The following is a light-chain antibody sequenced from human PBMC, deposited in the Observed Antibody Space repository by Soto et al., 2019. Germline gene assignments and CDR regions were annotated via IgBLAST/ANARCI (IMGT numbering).Light chain of an antibody. CDR1: NIGSKS. CDR2: YDS. J-gene: IGLJ2*01. Sequence: SYELTQPPSVSVAPGKTARITCGGNNIGSKSVHWYQQKPCQAPVVVIFYDSDRPSGIPERFSGSNSGNTATLTISRVEAGDEADYFCQVWDISSEHVVFGGGTKLTVL. V-gene: IGLV3-21*04. CDR3: QVWDISSEHVV.